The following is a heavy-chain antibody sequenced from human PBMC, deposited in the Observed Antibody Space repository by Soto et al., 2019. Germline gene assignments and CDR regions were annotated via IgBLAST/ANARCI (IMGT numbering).Heavy chain of an antibody. V-gene: IGHV3-23*01. D-gene: IGHD4-17*01. Sequence: EVQLLESGGGLVQPGGSLRLSCEASGFSFVNYALSWVRQAPGKGLEWVATLSAGRSAYYADSVKGRFTIAKDFSTNTLHLQARSLRADDTAVYYCAKESMPEHYGDTLFDYWGQGTRVTVSS. CDR1: GFSFVNYA. CDR3: AKESMPEHYGDTLFDY. J-gene: IGHJ4*02. CDR2: LSAGRSA.